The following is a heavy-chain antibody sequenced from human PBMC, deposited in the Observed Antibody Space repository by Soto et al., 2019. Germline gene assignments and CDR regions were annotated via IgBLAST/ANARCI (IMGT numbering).Heavy chain of an antibody. CDR1: GVSTRTYY. V-gene: IGHV4-59*01. D-gene: IGHD1-1*01. CDR3: ARSKLNILDF. CDR2: MYHGGII. J-gene: IGHJ4*02. Sequence: SETLSLTCSVSGVSTRTYYWSWVRQPAWKGLDCIGYMYHGGIIHYNPSLKSRVTISVDTSKNKFFLNLTSVTAVDTAVYYCARSKLNILDFWGQGTLVTVSS.